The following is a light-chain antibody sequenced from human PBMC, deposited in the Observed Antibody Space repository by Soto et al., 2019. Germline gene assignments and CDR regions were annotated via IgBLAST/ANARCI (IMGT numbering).Light chain of an antibody. J-gene: IGLJ2*01. Sequence: QTVVTQPPSASGTPGQRVTISCSGSSSNIGSNYVYWYQQLPGTAPKLLIYSNNQRPSGVPDRFSGSKSGTSASLAISGLRSEDEADYYCATWDGSLPGEVFGGGTKLTVL. CDR1: SSNIGSNY. V-gene: IGLV1-47*02. CDR3: ATWDGSLPGEV. CDR2: SNN.